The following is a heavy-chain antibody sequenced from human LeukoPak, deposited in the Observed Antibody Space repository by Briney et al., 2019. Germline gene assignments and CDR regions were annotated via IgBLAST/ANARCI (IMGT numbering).Heavy chain of an antibody. CDR3: AEGPGPLNPGWFDP. Sequence: QSSETLSLTCTVSGGSISSYYWSWIRQPPGKGLEWIGYIYYSGSTNYNPSLKSRVTISVDTSKNQFSLKLSSVTAADTAVYYCAEGPGPLNPGWFDPWGQGTLVTVSP. V-gene: IGHV4-59*01. J-gene: IGHJ5*02. CDR1: GGSISSYY. CDR2: IYYSGST.